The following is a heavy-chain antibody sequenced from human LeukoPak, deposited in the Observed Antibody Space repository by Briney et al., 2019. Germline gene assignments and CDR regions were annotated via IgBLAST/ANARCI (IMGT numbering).Heavy chain of an antibody. CDR1: GGSINSRSHY. D-gene: IGHD5-12*01. CDR2: IYYSGST. J-gene: IGHJ4*02. Sequence: SETLSLTCIVSGGSINSRSHYWGWIRQPPGKGLEWIGNIYYSGSTYYNPSLKSRVTISIDTSKNQFSLKLSSVTATDTAVYYCARGYSGYDLEDYWGQGTLVTVSS. V-gene: IGHV4-39*01. CDR3: ARGYSGYDLEDY.